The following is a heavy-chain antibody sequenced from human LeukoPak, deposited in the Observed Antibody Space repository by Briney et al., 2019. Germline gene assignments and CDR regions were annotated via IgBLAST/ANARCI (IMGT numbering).Heavy chain of an antibody. Sequence: GGSLRLSCAASGFAFSSSWMTWVRQAPGKGLEWVANIKEDGSQKHYADSVKGRFTISRDNAKNSLFLHMDSLRADDTAVYYCATYSVYDFGAHWGQGTLVTVSS. CDR2: IKEDGSQK. J-gene: IGHJ4*02. CDR3: ATYSVYDFGAH. V-gene: IGHV3-7*02. D-gene: IGHD5/OR15-5a*01. CDR1: GFAFSSSW.